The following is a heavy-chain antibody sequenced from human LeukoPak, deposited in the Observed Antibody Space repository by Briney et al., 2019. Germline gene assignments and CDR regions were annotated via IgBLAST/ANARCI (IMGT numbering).Heavy chain of an antibody. CDR1: GDSISSHY. CDR3: ARGGWYFDL. J-gene: IGHJ2*01. CDR2: ISYSGSS. V-gene: IGHV4-59*11. Sequence: SETLSITCTVSGDSISSHYWSWIRQPPGKGLEFIGYISYSGSSNYNPSLKSRVTISMDTSKNQFSLKLNSVTAADTAVYYCARGGWYFDLWGRGTLVTVAS.